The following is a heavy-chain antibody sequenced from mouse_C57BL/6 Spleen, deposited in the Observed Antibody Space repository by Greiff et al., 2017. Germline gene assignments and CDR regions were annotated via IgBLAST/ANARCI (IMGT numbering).Heavy chain of an antibody. Sequence: QVQLQQPGAELVRPGSSVKLSCKASGYTFTSYWMHWVKQRPIQGLEWIGNIDPSDSETHYNQKFKDKATLTVDKSSSTAYMQLSSLTSEDSAVYYGARRGSKGDAMDYWGQGTSVTVSS. J-gene: IGHJ4*01. CDR2: IDPSDSET. CDR1: GYTFTSYW. D-gene: IGHD2-5*01. V-gene: IGHV1-52*01. CDR3: ARRGSKGDAMDY.